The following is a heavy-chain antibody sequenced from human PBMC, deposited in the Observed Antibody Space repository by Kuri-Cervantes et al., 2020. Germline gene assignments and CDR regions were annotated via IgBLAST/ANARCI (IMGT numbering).Heavy chain of an antibody. Sequence: GSLRLSCAVYGGSFSGYYWSWIRQSPGKGLEWLGEINHSGSTNDNPSLKSRVSISGDRSKKQFSLKLNSVTAADTAVYYCARLRITGTGIGAFDYWGQGTLVTVSS. V-gene: IGHV4-34*01. J-gene: IGHJ4*02. CDR3: ARLRITGTGIGAFDY. D-gene: IGHD1-20*01. CDR2: INHSGST. CDR1: GGSFSGYY.